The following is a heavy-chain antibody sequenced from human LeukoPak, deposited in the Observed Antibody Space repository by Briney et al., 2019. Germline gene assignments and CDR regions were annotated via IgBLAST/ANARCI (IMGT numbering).Heavy chain of an antibody. Sequence: WASVKVSCKASGYTFTSYDINWVRQATGQGLEWMVWMNPNSGNTGYAQKFQGRVTMTRNTSISTAYMELSSLRSEDTAVYYCARMYYFDSGSDNWFDPWGQGTLVTVSS. CDR2: MNPNSGNT. D-gene: IGHD3-10*01. J-gene: IGHJ5*02. CDR1: GYTFTSYD. V-gene: IGHV1-8*01. CDR3: ARMYYFDSGSDNWFDP.